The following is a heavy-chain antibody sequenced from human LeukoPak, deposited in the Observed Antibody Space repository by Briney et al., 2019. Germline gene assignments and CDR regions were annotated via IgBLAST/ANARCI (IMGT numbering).Heavy chain of an antibody. CDR1: GFTVSNNY. J-gene: IGHJ4*02. CDR3: AKSRTDGYNYPFDS. Sequence: GGSLRLSCAASGFTVSNNYMSWVRQAPGKGLEWVSILYSGGKIYYADSVKGRFTISRDNFKNTLYLHMDSLRAEDTAMYYCAKSRTDGYNYPFDSWGQGTLVTVSS. V-gene: IGHV3-53*01. D-gene: IGHD5-24*01. CDR2: LYSGGKI.